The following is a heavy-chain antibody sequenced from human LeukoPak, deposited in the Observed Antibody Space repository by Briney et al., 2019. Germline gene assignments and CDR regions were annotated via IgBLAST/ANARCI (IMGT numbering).Heavy chain of an antibody. CDR1: GGSISSGGYY. D-gene: IGHD2-15*01. CDR2: IHYSGST. V-gene: IGHV4-61*08. CDR3: ARGGGSTNWFDP. J-gene: IGHJ5*02. Sequence: SQTLSLACAVSGGSISSGGYYCSWIRQPPGKGLEWIGYIHYSGSTNYNPSLKSRVTMSVDTSKNQFSLKLSSVTAADTAVYYCARGGGSTNWFDPWGQGTLVTVSS.